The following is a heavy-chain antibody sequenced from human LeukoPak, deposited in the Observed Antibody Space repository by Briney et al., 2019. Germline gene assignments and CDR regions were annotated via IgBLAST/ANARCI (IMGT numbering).Heavy chain of an antibody. V-gene: IGHV1-18*01. D-gene: IGHD2-15*01. CDR2: ISAYNGNT. CDR3: ARDCSGGTCYTGY. Sequence: ASVKVSFKASGYTFTSYGISWVRQAPGQGLEWMGWISAYNGNTNFAQKFQGRVTMTTDTSASTAYMELRSLRSDDTAVYYCARDCSGGTCYTGYWGQGTLVTVSS. J-gene: IGHJ4*02. CDR1: GYTFTSYG.